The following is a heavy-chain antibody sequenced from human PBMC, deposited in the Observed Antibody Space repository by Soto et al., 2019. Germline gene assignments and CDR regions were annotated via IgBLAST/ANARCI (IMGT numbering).Heavy chain of an antibody. Sequence: EVQLLESGGGLVQPGGSLRLSCAASGFTFSSYAMSWVRQAPGKGLEWVSAISGSGDNTYYADSVKGRFTISRDNSKNTLYLQMNSLRAEDTAVYYCPKTQSAPYSCGMYGMDVWGQGTTVTVSS. CDR3: PKTQSAPYSCGMYGMDV. J-gene: IGHJ6*02. CDR2: ISGSGDNT. CDR1: GFTFSSYA. D-gene: IGHD6-19*01. V-gene: IGHV3-23*01.